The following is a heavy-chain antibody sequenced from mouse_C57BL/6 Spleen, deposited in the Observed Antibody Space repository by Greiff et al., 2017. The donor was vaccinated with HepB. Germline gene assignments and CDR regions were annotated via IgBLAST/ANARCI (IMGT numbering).Heavy chain of an antibody. V-gene: IGHV1-15*01. Sequence: QVQLQQSGAELVRPGASVTLSCKASGYTFTDYEMHWVKQTPVHGLEWIGAIDPETGGTAYNQKFKGKAILTADKSSSTAYMELRSLTSEDSAVYYCTRGGQLRPDYYAMDYWGQGTSVTVSS. CDR1: GYTFTDYE. J-gene: IGHJ4*01. D-gene: IGHD3-2*02. CDR2: IDPETGGT. CDR3: TRGGQLRPDYYAMDY.